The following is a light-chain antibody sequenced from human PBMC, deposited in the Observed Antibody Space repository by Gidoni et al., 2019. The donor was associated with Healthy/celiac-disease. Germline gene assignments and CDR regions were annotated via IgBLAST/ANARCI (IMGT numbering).Light chain of an antibody. V-gene: IGLV1-47*01. J-gene: IGLJ2*01. CDR3: AAWDYSLSGHVV. Sequence: QSVLPQPPSASGTPGQRVTISCSGSSSNIGSNYVYWYQQLPVTAPKLLIYRNNQRPSGVPDRFSGSKSGTSASLAISGLRSEDEADYYCAAWDYSLSGHVVFGGGTKLTVL. CDR1: SSNIGSNY. CDR2: RNN.